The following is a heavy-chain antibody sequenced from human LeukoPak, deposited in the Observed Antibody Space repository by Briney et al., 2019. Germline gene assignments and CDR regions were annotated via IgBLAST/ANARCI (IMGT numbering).Heavy chain of an antibody. D-gene: IGHD3-10*01. CDR3: ARSWVRGVIEFDY. V-gene: IGHV1-2*04. CDR2: INPNSGGT. Sequence: ASVKVSCKASGYTFTGYYMHWVRQAPGQGLEWMGWINPNSGGTNYAQKFQGWVTMTRDTSISTAYMELSRLRSDDTAVYYCARSWVRGVIEFDYWGQGTLVTVSS. J-gene: IGHJ4*02. CDR1: GYTFTGYY.